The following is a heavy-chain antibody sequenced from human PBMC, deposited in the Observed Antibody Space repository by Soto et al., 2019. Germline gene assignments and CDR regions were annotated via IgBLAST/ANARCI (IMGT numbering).Heavy chain of an antibody. CDR2: VYYSGGA. D-gene: IGHD2-21*02. CDR1: GGSISVYY. J-gene: IGHJ6*02. Sequence: PSETLSLTCTVSGGSISVYYWSWILKPPWKGLEWIGNVYYSGGAKYNPSVKRRVSISVDTSKNQFSLNLSSVTAADTAVYYCTRDGDGRMTTNPYYYYGMDVWGPGITVTVSS. V-gene: IGHV4-59*01. CDR3: TRDGDGRMTTNPYYYYGMDV.